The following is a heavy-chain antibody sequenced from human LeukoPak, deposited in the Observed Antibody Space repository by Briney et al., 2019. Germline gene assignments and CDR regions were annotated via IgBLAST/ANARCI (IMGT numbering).Heavy chain of an antibody. D-gene: IGHD3-22*01. CDR2: IYYSGST. J-gene: IGHJ6*03. Sequence: SETLPLTCTVSGGSISSHYWSWIRQPPGKGLEWIGYIYYSGSTNYNPSLKSRVTISVDTSKNQFSLKLSSVTAADTAVYYCARGSYDSRVSYYMDVWGKGTTVTVSS. CDR3: ARGSYDSRVSYYMDV. V-gene: IGHV4-59*11. CDR1: GGSISSHY.